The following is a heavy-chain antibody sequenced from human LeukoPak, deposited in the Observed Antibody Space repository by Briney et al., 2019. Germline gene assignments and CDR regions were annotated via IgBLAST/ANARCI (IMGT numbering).Heavy chain of an antibody. V-gene: IGHV3-74*01. D-gene: IGHD2-21*01. Sequence: GGSLRLSCVASGFTFSKNWMHWVRQAPGKGLVWVSRINSDGSSTNYADSVKGRFTISRDNAKNTLYLQMNSLRAEDTAVYYCARVGNGDFTWFNPWGQGTLVSVTS. J-gene: IGHJ5*02. CDR1: GFTFSKNW. CDR3: ARVGNGDFTWFNP. CDR2: INSDGSST.